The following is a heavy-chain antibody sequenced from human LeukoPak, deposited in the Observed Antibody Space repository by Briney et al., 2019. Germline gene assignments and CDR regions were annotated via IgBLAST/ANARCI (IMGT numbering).Heavy chain of an antibody. V-gene: IGHV3-74*01. D-gene: IGHD1-26*01. CDR1: GFTFSSYW. Sequence: GGSLRLSCAASGFTFSSYWMHWVRQAPGKGLVWVSRINSDGSSTSYADSVKGRFTISRDNSKNTLYLQMNSLRAEDTAVYYCATILGATSGDYWGQGTLVTVSS. J-gene: IGHJ4*02. CDR2: INSDGSST. CDR3: ATILGATSGDY.